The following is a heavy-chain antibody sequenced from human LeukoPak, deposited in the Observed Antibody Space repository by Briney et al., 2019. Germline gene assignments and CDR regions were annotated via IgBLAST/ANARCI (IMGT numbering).Heavy chain of an antibody. Sequence: GSLRLSCAASGFTFSDHAMTWVRQAPGKGLLWVSAISSSGTNTYYADSVKGRFTISRDNSKNTLYLQMNSLRAEDTAVYYCAKDLRCSTTCYGDFDNWGQGTLVTVSS. J-gene: IGHJ4*02. CDR3: AKDLRCSTTCYGDFDN. CDR1: GFTFSDHA. D-gene: IGHD2-2*01. V-gene: IGHV3-23*01. CDR2: ISSSGTNT.